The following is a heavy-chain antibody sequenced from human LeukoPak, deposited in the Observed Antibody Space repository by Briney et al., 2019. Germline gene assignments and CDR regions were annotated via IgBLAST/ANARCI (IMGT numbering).Heavy chain of an antibody. CDR1: GFIVSNSY. Sequence: GGSLRLSCVASGFIVSNSYMSWVRQAPGRGLEWVSVIYSGGGTFYSDSVKGRFTISRDNAKNTLYLQMNSLRVEDTAVYYCARGRPHGNDYWGQGTLVTVSS. CDR2: IYSGGGT. D-gene: IGHD4-23*01. CDR3: ARGRPHGNDY. V-gene: IGHV3-53*01. J-gene: IGHJ4*02.